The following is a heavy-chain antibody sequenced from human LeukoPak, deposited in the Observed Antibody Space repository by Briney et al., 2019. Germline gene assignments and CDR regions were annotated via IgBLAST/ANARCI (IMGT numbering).Heavy chain of an antibody. J-gene: IGHJ4*02. CDR1: GIPFSNFW. V-gene: IGHV3-74*01. D-gene: IGHD6-19*01. Sequence: GGSLRLSCAASGIPFSNFWMHWVRQAPGKGLERVSRIENDGRSSTYAASVKGRFTISRDNAKNMLYLQMNDLRVEDTAFYYCAFRSVAGRGVDNWGQGTLVTLSS. CDR3: AFRSVAGRGVDN. CDR2: IENDGRSS.